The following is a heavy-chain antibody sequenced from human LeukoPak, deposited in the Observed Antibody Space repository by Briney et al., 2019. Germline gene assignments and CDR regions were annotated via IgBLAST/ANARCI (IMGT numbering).Heavy chain of an antibody. J-gene: IGHJ3*02. D-gene: IGHD5-24*01. V-gene: IGHV1-24*01. CDR1: GYTFTGYY. Sequence: ASVKVSCKASGYTFTGYYMHWVRQAPGKGLEWMGSFDPEDGETVYAQKFQGRVTMTEDTSTDTAYMELSSLRSEDTAVYYCATNAYGYSPNPAFDIWGQGTMITVSS. CDR3: ATNAYGYSPNPAFDI. CDR2: FDPEDGET.